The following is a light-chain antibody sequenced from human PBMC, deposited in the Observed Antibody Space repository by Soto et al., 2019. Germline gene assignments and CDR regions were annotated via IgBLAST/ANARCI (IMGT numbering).Light chain of an antibody. V-gene: IGKV3-20*01. CDR1: QSVSSSY. J-gene: IGKJ1*01. CDR3: QQYDSSPLWT. Sequence: EIALTQSPGTLSLSPGERATLSCRASQSVSSSYLAWYQQKPGQAPRLLIYGASSRATGIPDRFSGSGSGPDFTLTISRLEPEDFAVYYCQQYDSSPLWTFGQGTKVEIK. CDR2: GAS.